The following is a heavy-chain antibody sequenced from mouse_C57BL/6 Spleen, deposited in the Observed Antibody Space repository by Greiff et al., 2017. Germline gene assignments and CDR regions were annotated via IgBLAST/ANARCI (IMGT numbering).Heavy chain of an antibody. V-gene: IGHV5-17*01. D-gene: IGHD2-1*01. CDR3: ARDYGNYYWYFDV. J-gene: IGHJ1*03. CDR1: GFTFSDYG. Sequence: EVNLVESGGGLVKPGGSLKLSCAASGFTFSDYGMHWVRQAPEKGLEWVAYISSGSSTIYYADTVKGRFTIARDNAKNTLFLQMTSLRSEDTAMYYCARDYGNYYWYFDVWGTGTTVTVSS. CDR2: ISSGSSTI.